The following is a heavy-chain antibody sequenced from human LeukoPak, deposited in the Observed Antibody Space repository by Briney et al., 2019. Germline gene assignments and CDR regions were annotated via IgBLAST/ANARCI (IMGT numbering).Heavy chain of an antibody. D-gene: IGHD2-15*01. CDR2: ISYDGSNK. CDR3: ARDPRNVGLAP. V-gene: IGHV3-30-3*01. J-gene: IGHJ5*02. Sequence: GGSLRLSCAASGFTFSSYAMHWVRQAPGKGLEWVAVISYDGSNKYYADSVKGRFTISRDNSKNTLYLQMNSLRVEDTAVYYCARDPRNVGLAPWGQGTLVTVSS. CDR1: GFTFSSYA.